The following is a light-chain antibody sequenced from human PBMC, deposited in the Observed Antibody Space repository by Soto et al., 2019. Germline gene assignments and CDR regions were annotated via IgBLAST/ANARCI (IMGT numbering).Light chain of an antibody. CDR2: GAS. J-gene: IGKJ4*01. CDR1: QSVTSN. CDR3: QQYNSWPLT. Sequence: EIVMTQSPATLSVSPGDRATLSCRASQSVTSNSAWYQQKPSQAPRLLIHGASTRATGVPARFSGSGSGTEFTLTISSLQSEDFAVYYCQQYNSWPLTFGGGTKVDIK. V-gene: IGKV3-15*01.